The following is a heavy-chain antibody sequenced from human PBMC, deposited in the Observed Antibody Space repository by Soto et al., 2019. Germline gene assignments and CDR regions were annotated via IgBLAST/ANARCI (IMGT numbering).Heavy chain of an antibody. J-gene: IGHJ4*02. CDR3: KTDTEANTVTTSRFDY. CDR2: IKSKTDGGTT. D-gene: IGHD4-17*01. CDR1: GFTFSNAW. Sequence: PGGSLRLSCAASGFTFSNAWMSWVRQAPGKGLEWVGRIKSKTDGGTTDYAAPVKGRFTISRDDSKNTLYLQMNSLKTEETAVYYCKTDTEANTVTTSRFDYWGQGTLVTVSS. V-gene: IGHV3-15*01.